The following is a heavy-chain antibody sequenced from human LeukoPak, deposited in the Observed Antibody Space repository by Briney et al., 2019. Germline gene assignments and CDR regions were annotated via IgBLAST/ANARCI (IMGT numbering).Heavy chain of an antibody. Sequence: PGGSLRLSCAASGFTFSSYSMMWVRQAPGKGLEWVSYISSSSTTIHYADSVKGRFTISRDNAKNSLYLQMNSLRAEDTAVYYCARDADGVYSSSWYFYWGQGTLVTVSS. D-gene: IGHD6-13*01. V-gene: IGHV3-48*04. CDR3: ARDADGVYSSSWYFY. CDR1: GFTFSSYS. J-gene: IGHJ4*02. CDR2: ISSSSTTI.